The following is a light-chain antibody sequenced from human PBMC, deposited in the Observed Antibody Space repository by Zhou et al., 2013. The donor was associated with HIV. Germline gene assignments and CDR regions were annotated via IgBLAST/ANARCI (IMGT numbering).Light chain of an antibody. V-gene: IGKV1-9*01. CDR1: QDIVTY. J-gene: IGKJ5*01. CDR2: DAS. Sequence: IQLTQSPSSLSASIGDRVTITCRASQDIVTYLAWHQQIPGKAPRVLIYDASTLQTGVSSRFSGSGSGAEFTLSISGLQREDFAIYYCQQLNSFPLTFGQGTRLEIK. CDR3: QQLNSFPLT.